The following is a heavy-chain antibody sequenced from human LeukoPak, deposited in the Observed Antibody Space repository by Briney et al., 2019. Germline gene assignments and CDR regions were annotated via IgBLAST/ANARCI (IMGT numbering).Heavy chain of an antibody. CDR1: GYTFTGYY. V-gene: IGHV1-2*02. CDR3: ARGGDYDFWSGFLGAPAADYYMDV. D-gene: IGHD3-3*01. J-gene: IGHJ6*03. CDR2: INPNSGGT. Sequence: VASVKVSCKASGYTFTGYYMHWVRQAPGQGLEWMGWINPNSGGTSYAQKFQGRVTMTRDMSTSTVYMELSSLRSEDTAVYYCARGGDYDFWSGFLGAPAADYYMDVWGKGTTVTVSS.